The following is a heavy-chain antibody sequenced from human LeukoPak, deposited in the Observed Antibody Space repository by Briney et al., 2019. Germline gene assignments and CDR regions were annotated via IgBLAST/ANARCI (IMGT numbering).Heavy chain of an antibody. CDR3: AGYLQYSSSWYKFDY. Sequence: PGGSLRLSCAASGFTFSSYAMSWVREAPGKGLEWVSAISGSGGSTYYADSVKGRFTISRDNSKNTLYLQMNSPRAEDTAVYYCAGYLQYSSSWYKFDYWGQGTLVTVSS. CDR1: GFTFSSYA. CDR2: ISGSGGST. J-gene: IGHJ4*02. D-gene: IGHD6-13*01. V-gene: IGHV3-23*01.